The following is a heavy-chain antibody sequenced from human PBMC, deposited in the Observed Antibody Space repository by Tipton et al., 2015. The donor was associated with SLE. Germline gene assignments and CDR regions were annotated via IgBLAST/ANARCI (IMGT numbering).Heavy chain of an antibody. CDR1: GFTFGDYA. D-gene: IGHD3-3*01. V-gene: IGHV3-49*03. J-gene: IGHJ3*02. CDR3: TGGRYYDFWSRI. Sequence: RSLRLSCTASGFTFGDYAMTWFRQAPGKGLEWVGFIRSKAYGGTTEYAASVNGRFTISRDDSKSIAYLQMNSLKTEDTAVYYCTGGRYYDFWSRIWGQGTMVTVSS. CDR2: IRSKAYGGTT.